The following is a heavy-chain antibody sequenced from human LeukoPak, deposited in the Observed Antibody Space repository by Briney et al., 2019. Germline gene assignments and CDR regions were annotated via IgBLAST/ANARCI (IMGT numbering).Heavy chain of an antibody. D-gene: IGHD1-26*01. CDR2: ISYDGSNK. V-gene: IGHV3-30-3*01. CDR1: GFTFSSYA. J-gene: IGHJ6*02. CDR3: ARECGTYLYYYYGMDV. Sequence: GGSLRFSCAASGFTFSSYAMHWFRQAPGKGLEWVAVISYDGSNKYYADSVKGRFTISRDNSKNTLYLQMNSLRVEDTAVYYCARECGTYLYYYYGMDVWGQGTTVTVSS.